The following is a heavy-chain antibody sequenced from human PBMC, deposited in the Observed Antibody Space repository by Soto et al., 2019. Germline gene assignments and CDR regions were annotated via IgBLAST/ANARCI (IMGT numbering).Heavy chain of an antibody. V-gene: IGHV3-23*01. CDR2: ISGSGGST. J-gene: IGHJ4*02. CDR1: GLTFSNYA. CDR3: AGRIAVAGTLAY. Sequence: PGGSLRLSCAAPGLTFSNYAVSWVRQAPGKGLEWVSAISGSGGSTFYADSVKGRFTISRDNSKNTLYLQMNSLRAEDTAVYFCAGRIAVAGTLAYWGQGTLVTVSS. D-gene: IGHD6-19*01.